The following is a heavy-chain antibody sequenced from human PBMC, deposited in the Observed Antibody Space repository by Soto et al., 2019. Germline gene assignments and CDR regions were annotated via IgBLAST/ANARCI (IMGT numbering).Heavy chain of an antibody. CDR1: GFTVSSNY. D-gene: IGHD3-3*01. J-gene: IGHJ4*02. V-gene: IGHV3-66*01. CDR3: ARDRGASLEWLFYFDY. Sequence: GGSLRLSCAASGFTVSSNYMSWVRQAPGKGLEWVSVIYSGGSTYYADSVKGRFTISRDNSKNTLYLQMNSLRAEDTAVYYCARDRGASLEWLFYFDYWGQGTLVTVSS. CDR2: IYSGGST.